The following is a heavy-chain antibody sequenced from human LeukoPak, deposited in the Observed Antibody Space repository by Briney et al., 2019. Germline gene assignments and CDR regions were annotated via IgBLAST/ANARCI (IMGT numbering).Heavy chain of an antibody. Sequence: SETLSLTCSVSRSSISTYYWSWIRQPPGKGLEWIGYNYNRGTTNYNPSLKSRVTISVDRSKNQFSLSLTAVTAPDTAVYYCARERASAGPHFEHWGRGILVTVSS. D-gene: IGHD6-13*01. V-gene: IGHV4-59*01. CDR2: NYNRGTT. CDR3: ARERASAGPHFEH. CDR1: RSSISTYY. J-gene: IGHJ4*02.